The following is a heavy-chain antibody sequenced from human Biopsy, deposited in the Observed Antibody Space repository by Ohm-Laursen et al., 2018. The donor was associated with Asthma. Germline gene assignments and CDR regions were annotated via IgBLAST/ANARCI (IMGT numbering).Heavy chain of an antibody. V-gene: IGHV3-23*01. J-gene: IGHJ5*02. D-gene: IGHD1-7*01. Sequence: SLRLSCTASGFTVSTNGMSWVRQPPGKGLEWVSAISGSGDNTYYADSVKGRLTISRDNSKNTLYLQMNSLRAEDTAVYYCAKDGRGGTPDNWFDPWGQGTLVTVSS. CDR3: AKDGRGGTPDNWFDP. CDR2: ISGSGDNT. CDR1: GFTVSTNG.